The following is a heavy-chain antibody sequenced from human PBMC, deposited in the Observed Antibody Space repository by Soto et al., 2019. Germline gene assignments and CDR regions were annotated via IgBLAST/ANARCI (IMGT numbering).Heavy chain of an antibody. D-gene: IGHD6-13*01. CDR3: AASAAAGLFHY. Sequence: EVQLVESGGGLVQPGGSLRLSCAASGFTFSSYWMHWVRQAPGKGLVWVSRINSDGSSTSYADSVKGRFIISRDNAKNTLYLQMNSLRAEDTAVYYCAASAAAGLFHYWGQGTLVTVSS. J-gene: IGHJ4*02. V-gene: IGHV3-74*01. CDR1: GFTFSSYW. CDR2: INSDGSST.